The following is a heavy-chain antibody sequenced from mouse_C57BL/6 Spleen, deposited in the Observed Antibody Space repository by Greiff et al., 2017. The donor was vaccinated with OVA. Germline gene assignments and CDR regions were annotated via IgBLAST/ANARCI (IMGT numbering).Heavy chain of an antibody. CDR3: AREEVASPSFDV. V-gene: IGHV1-26*01. CDR2: INPNNGGT. D-gene: IGHD1-1*02. Sequence: EVQLQQSGPELVKPGASVKISCKASGYTFTDYYMNWVKQSHGKSLEWIGDINPNNGGTSYNQKFKGKATLTVDKSSSTAYMELRSLTSEDSAVXYCAREEVASPSFDVWGTGTTVTVSS. J-gene: IGHJ1*03. CDR1: GYTFTDYY.